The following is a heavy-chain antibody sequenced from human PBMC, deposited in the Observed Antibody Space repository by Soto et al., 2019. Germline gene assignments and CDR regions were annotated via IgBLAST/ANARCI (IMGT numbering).Heavy chain of an antibody. CDR1: GYTFNAFY. CDR2: INPSGDGT. CDR3: AGVALGYDYADV. J-gene: IGHJ6*02. D-gene: IGHD4-17*01. Sequence: ASVKVSCKAFGYTFNAFYMHWVRQAPGQGLEWMGVINPSGDGTSYAQKFQGRVTMTRDTSTSTVYMELSSLRSEDTAVYYCAGVALGYDYADVWGQGTTVTVSS. V-gene: IGHV1-46*02.